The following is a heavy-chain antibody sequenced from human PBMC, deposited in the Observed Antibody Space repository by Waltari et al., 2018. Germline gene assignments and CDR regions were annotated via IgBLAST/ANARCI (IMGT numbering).Heavy chain of an antibody. CDR1: GGSIRSRSYY. Sequence: QLQLQESGPGLVKPSETLSLTCTVSGGSIRSRSYYWGWIRHPPGTGLGWIGSIYYRGRTYHNPSLKSRVPISVETSKSQFSLKLSSVTAADTAVYYCARRVTMVRGVIPPPTYGMDVWGQGTTVTVSS. CDR2: IYYRGRT. J-gene: IGHJ6*02. D-gene: IGHD3-10*01. V-gene: IGHV4-39*07. CDR3: ARRVTMVRGVIPPPTYGMDV.